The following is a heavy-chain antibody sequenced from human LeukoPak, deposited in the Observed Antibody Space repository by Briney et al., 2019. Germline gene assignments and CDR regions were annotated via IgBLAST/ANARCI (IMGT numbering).Heavy chain of an antibody. CDR1: GFTFSSYW. D-gene: IGHD3-3*01. CDR2: INSDGSST. J-gene: IGHJ6*03. V-gene: IGHV3-74*01. Sequence: GGSLRLSCAASGFTFSSYWMHWVRHAPGKGLVWVSRINSDGSSTSYADSVKGRFTISRDNAKNTLYLQMKSLRAEDTAVYYCARWRDYDFWSGYYSPDYYYYYMDVWGKGTTVTVSS. CDR3: ARWRDYDFWSGYYSPDYYYYYMDV.